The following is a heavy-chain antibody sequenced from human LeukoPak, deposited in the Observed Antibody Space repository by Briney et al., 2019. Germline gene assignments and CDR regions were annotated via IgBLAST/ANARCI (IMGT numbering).Heavy chain of an antibody. CDR1: GYSFTNNW. J-gene: IGHJ5*02. CDR2: TYPGDSNT. D-gene: IGHD2-15*01. V-gene: IGHV5-51*01. Sequence: GESLKISCEGSGYSFTNNWIGWVRQMPGKGLEWMGITYPGDSNTRYSPSFQGQVTISADKSISSAYLQWSSLKASDTAMYYCVRSPACSSGTCYPNWFDPWGQGTLVTVSS. CDR3: VRSPACSSGTCYPNWFDP.